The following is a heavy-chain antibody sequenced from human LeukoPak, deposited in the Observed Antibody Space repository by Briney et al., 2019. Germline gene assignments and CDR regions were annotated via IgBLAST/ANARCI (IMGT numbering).Heavy chain of an antibody. CDR3: ARHRGSGSPYFDY. CDR1: GDSIINYY. V-gene: IGHV4-59*08. Sequence: SETLSLTCTVSGDSIINYYWSWIRQSPGKGLEWIGYTYYSGSTKYNPSLKSRVTISVDTSKNQFSLKLRSVTAADTAVYYCARHRGSGSPYFDYWGQGTLVTVSS. CDR2: TYYSGST. D-gene: IGHD3-10*01. J-gene: IGHJ4*02.